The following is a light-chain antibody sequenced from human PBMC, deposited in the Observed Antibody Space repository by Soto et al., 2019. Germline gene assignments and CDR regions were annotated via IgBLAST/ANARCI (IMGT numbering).Light chain of an antibody. CDR3: CSFTSSNTHV. CDR2: EVN. CDR1: SSDFGNYNL. J-gene: IGLJ1*01. V-gene: IGLV2-23*02. Sequence: QSALTQPASVSGSPGQSITISCTGTSSDFGNYNLVSWYQQHPGKVPKLILFEVNKRLSGVSGRFSGSKSGNTASLTISGLQAEDEADYYCCSFTSSNTHVFGTGTKVTVL.